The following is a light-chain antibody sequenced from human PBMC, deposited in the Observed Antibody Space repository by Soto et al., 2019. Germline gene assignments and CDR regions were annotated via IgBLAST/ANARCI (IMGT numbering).Light chain of an antibody. CDR2: EVS. CDR3: ASLTTTNFV. V-gene: IGLV2-14*01. J-gene: IGLJ1*01. Sequence: QSVLTQPASVSGSPGQSITISCTGTSSDVGAYNFVSWYQQHPDKAPKLMISEVSNRPSGVSDRFSGSKSGNTASLTIPGLQAEDEADYYCASLTTTNFVFGTGTKVTVL. CDR1: SSDVGAYNF.